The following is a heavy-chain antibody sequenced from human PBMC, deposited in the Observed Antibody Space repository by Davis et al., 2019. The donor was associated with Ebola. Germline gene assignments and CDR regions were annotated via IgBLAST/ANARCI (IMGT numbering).Heavy chain of an antibody. J-gene: IGHJ6*02. CDR1: GYTFANSE. V-gene: IGHV1-3*04. Sequence: ASVKVSCKASGYTFANSEIHWARQAPGQRLEWMGWISTGNGNARYSQKFQGRVTITRDTSATTAYMELSSLRSEDTAVYYCARLGTSADYYAMDVWGQGTTVTVSS. CDR3: ARLGTSADYYAMDV. CDR2: ISTGNGNA.